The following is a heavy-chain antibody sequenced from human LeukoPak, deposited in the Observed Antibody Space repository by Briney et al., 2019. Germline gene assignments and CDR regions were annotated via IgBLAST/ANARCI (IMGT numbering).Heavy chain of an antibody. Sequence: GVSLRLSCAASRFTFDDYGMMWLPQAPGKERVWVSGINWNGGSTGYADSVKGRFTIARYNAKNSLYLQMNSLRAEDTALYHYARGGSSSWYSEDDYYYYMDVWGKGTTVTVSS. J-gene: IGHJ6*03. CDR3: ARGGSSSWYSEDDYYYYMDV. D-gene: IGHD6-13*01. CDR2: INWNGGST. CDR1: RFTFDDYG. V-gene: IGHV3-20*01.